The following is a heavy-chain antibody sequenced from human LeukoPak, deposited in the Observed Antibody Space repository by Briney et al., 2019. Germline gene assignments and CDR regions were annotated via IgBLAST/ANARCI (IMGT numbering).Heavy chain of an antibody. D-gene: IGHD1-26*01. CDR2: ISGSAGST. CDR1: GFTLSSYA. J-gene: IGHJ4*02. V-gene: IGHV3-23*01. CDR3: AKGGMGFSGSYYVGY. Sequence: GGSLRLSCAASGFTLSSYAMSWVRQAPEKGLEWVSAISGSAGSTYYADSVEGRFTISRDNSKSTLYLQMNSLRAEDTAVYYCAKGGMGFSGSYYVGYWGQGTLVTVSS.